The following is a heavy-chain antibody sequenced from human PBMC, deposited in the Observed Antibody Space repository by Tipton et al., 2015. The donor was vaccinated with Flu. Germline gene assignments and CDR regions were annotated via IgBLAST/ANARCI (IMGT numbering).Heavy chain of an antibody. Sequence: TLSLTCTVSGGSISSYYWSWIRQPPGKGLEWIGYIYYSGSTNYNPSLKSRVTISVDTSKNQFSLKLSSVTAADTAVYYCARSQKMRWLQTGGWFDPWGQGTLVTVSS. J-gene: IGHJ5*02. CDR2: IYYSGST. D-gene: IGHD5-24*01. CDR3: ARSQKMRWLQTGGWFDP. V-gene: IGHV4-59*08. CDR1: GGSISSYY.